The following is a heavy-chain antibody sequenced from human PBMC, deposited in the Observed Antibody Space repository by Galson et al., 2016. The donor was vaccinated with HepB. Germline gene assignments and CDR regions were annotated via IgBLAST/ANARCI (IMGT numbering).Heavy chain of an antibody. CDR1: GFTFSNYV. D-gene: IGHD3-10*01. Sequence: SPRLSCAASGFTFSNYVMNWVRQAPGKGLEWVSDISGSGYSIYYADSVKGRFTISRDNSKNTLYLQMNSLRAEDTAVYYCASNTSGTYYNVRGGYYFYALDVWGQGTTVTVSS. J-gene: IGHJ6*02. CDR3: ASNTSGTYYNVRGGYYFYALDV. CDR2: ISGSGYSI. V-gene: IGHV3-23*01.